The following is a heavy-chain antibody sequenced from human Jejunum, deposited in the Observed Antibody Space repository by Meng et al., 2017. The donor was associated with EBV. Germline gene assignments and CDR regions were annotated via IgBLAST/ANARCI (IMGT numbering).Heavy chain of an antibody. J-gene: IGHJ4*02. V-gene: IGHV3-74*01. Sequence: EGLLVEGGGALVQPGGSLRLSCAASGFTFSSYWMHWVRQAPGQGLVWVSRTNEDGRITNYADSVKGRFTISRDNTKNTLYLQMNSLRAEDTAVYFCSRDLAGSDDDWGQGTLVTVSS. D-gene: IGHD6-25*01. CDR2: TNEDGRIT. CDR1: GFTFSSYW. CDR3: SRDLAGSDDD.